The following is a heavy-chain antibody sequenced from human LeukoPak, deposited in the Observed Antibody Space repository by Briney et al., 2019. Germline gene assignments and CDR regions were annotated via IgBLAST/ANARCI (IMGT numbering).Heavy chain of an antibody. D-gene: IGHD3-9*01. CDR2: IYYSGST. Sequence: SGTLSLTCTVSGGSISSYYWSWIRQPPGKGLEWIGYIYYSGSTNYNPSLKSRVTISVDTSKNQFSLKLSSVTAADTAVYYCAKLAKSFIFVDVWGKGTTVTVSS. V-gene: IGHV4-59*01. J-gene: IGHJ6*04. CDR3: AKLAKSFIFVDV. CDR1: GGSISSYY.